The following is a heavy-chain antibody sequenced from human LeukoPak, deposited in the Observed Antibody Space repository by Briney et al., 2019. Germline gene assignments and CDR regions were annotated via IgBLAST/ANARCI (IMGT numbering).Heavy chain of an antibody. CDR2: INAGNGNT. J-gene: IGHJ5*02. CDR1: GYTFTSYA. V-gene: IGHV1-3*03. Sequence: GASVKVSCKASGYTFTSYAMHWVRQAPGQRLEWMGWINAGNGNTKYSQEFQGRVTITRDTSASTAYMELSSLRSEDMAVYYCARGHGSGRNNWFDPWGQGTLVTVSS. CDR3: ARGHGSGRNNWFDP. D-gene: IGHD3-10*01.